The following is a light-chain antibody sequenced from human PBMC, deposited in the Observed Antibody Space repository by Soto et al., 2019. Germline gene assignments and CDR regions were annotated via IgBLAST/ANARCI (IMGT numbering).Light chain of an antibody. CDR2: GAS. J-gene: IGKJ1*01. Sequence: EIVMTQSPATLSVSPGGRATLSCRASQSISDTLAWYQQKPGQAPRLLIYGASRRATGFPARFSGSGSGTDFTLTISSLQSEDVSVFYCQQNDASPWTFGQGTKVDIK. CDR3: QQNDASPWT. V-gene: IGKV3-15*01. CDR1: QSISDT.